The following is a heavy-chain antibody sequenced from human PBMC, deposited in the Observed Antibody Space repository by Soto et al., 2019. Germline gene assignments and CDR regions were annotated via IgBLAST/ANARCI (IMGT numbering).Heavy chain of an antibody. Sequence: SVKVSCKASGGTFSSHSINWVRQAPGQGLEWMGGIVTLFGTANYAQNFQGRVTITADQSTSTVYMDLSSLRSDDTTVYYCAREVGYGDFSAALLDWGQGTLVTVSS. CDR1: GGTFSSHS. CDR3: AREVGYGDFSAALLD. J-gene: IGHJ4*02. CDR2: IVTLFGTA. V-gene: IGHV1-69*13. D-gene: IGHD4-17*01.